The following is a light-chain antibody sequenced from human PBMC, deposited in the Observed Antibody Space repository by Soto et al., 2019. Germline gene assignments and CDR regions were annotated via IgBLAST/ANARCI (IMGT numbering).Light chain of an antibody. Sequence: EIVLTQSPGTLSLSQGERATASCRASQSFCSSSLARYQQKPGQAPGLLIHGPSSMATGIPDRFSGSGSGTDFTLTISRLGHEDYAVYYCKQYGSSPSLTLGGGTTVELK. CDR3: KQYGSSPSLT. V-gene: IGKV3-20*01. CDR2: GPS. CDR1: QSFCSSS. J-gene: IGKJ4*01.